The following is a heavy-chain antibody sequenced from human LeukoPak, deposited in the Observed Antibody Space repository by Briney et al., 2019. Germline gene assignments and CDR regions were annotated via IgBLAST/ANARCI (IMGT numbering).Heavy chain of an antibody. CDR3: ARYVVVAAVYRYFDL. CDR2: INRSGST. Sequence: PSETLSLTCAVYGGSFSGYYWSWIRQPPGKGLEWIGEINRSGSTNYNPSLKSRVTTSVDTSKNQFSLKLSSVTAADTAVYYCARYVVVAAVYRYFDLWGRGTLVTVSS. CDR1: GGSFSGYY. D-gene: IGHD2-15*01. J-gene: IGHJ2*01. V-gene: IGHV4-34*01.